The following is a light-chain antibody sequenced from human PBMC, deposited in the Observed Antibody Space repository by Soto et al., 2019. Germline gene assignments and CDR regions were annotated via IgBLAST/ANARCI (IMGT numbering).Light chain of an antibody. CDR2: DAF. J-gene: IGKJ4*01. CDR1: QTIGTS. CDR3: QQRASWPPFT. Sequence: ETVLTQSPATLSKSPGESATLSCRASQTIGTSLAWYQHRPGQPPRLLIYDAFNRATGIPARFSGGGSGTDSTLTISSLEPEDFAVYYCQQRASWPPFTFGGGTKVEIK. V-gene: IGKV3-11*01.